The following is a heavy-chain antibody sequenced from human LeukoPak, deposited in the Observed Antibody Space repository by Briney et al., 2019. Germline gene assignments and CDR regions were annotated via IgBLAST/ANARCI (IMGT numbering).Heavy chain of an antibody. D-gene: IGHD2-2*02. CDR1: GGSISSYY. CDR2: IYSSGST. J-gene: IGHJ4*02. Sequence: SETPSLTCNVSGGSISSYYWSWIRQPPGKGLEWIGYIYSSGSTNYSPSLKSRVTISVDTSKNQFSLDLSSVTAADTAVYYCARHRAGDCSSTSCYTDYWGQGTLVTVSS. CDR3: ARHRAGDCSSTSCYTDY. V-gene: IGHV4-59*08.